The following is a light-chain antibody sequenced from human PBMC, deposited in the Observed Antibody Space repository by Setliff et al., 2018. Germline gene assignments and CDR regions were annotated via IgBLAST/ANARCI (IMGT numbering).Light chain of an antibody. J-gene: IGLJ1*01. CDR1: TSNIGSNA. CDR2: NDH. Sequence: QSVLTQPPSASETPGQRVTISCSGSTSNIGSNAVTWYQQLPGTAPKLLICNDHQRPSGVPDRFSGSRSGTSASLDISGLQSEDEADYYCAAWDASLNGYVFGTGTKVT. V-gene: IGLV1-44*01. CDR3: AAWDASLNGYV.